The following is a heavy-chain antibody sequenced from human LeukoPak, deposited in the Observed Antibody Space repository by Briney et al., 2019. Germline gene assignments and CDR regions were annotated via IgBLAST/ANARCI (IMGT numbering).Heavy chain of an antibody. CDR3: ARTMGYGMDV. V-gene: IGHV1-2*02. Sequence: ASVKVSCKASGYTFTGYYMHWVRQAPGQGLEWMGWTIPDSGDTNYAQKFQGRVTMTRDTSTSTVYMELSSLRSEDTAVYYCARTMGYGMDVWGQGTTVTVSS. J-gene: IGHJ6*02. CDR2: TIPDSGDT. CDR1: GYTFTGYY. D-gene: IGHD1-26*01.